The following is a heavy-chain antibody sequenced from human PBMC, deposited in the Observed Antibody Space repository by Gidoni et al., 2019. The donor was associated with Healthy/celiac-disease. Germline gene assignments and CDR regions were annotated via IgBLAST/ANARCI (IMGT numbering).Heavy chain of an antibody. V-gene: IGHV1-3*01. CDR2: INAGNGNT. J-gene: IGHJ6*02. CDR1: GYTFTSYA. Sequence: QVQLVQSGAEVKKPGASVKVSCKASGYTFTSYAMHWVRQAPGQRLEWMGWINAGNGNTKYSQKFQGRVTITRDTSASTAYMELSSLRSEDTAVYYCARGSVRGVTTPYYYYGMDVWGQGTTVTVSS. D-gene: IGHD3-10*01. CDR3: ARGSVRGVTTPYYYYGMDV.